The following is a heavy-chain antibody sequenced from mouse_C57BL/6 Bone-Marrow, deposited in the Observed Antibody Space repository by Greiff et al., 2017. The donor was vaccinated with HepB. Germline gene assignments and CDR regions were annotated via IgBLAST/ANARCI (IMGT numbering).Heavy chain of an antibody. CDR2: IYPGGGYT. V-gene: IGHV1-63*01. D-gene: IGHD2-12*01. J-gene: IGHJ3*01. Sequence: VQLQQSGAELVRPGTSVKMSCKASGYTFTNYWIGWAKQRPGHGLEWIGDIYPGGGYTNYNEKFKGKATLTADKSSSTAYMQFSSLTSEDSAIYYCEDYCYGAWFAYWGQGTLVTVSA. CDR1: GYTFTNYW. CDR3: EDYCYGAWFAY.